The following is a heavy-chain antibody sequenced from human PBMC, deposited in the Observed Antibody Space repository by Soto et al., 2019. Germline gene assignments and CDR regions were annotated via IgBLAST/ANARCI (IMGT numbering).Heavy chain of an antibody. D-gene: IGHD6-6*01. CDR1: GGSISSSSYY. CDR2: IYYSVST. Sequence: QLQLQESGPGLVKPSETLSLTCTVSGGSISSSSYYWGWIRQPPGKGLEWIGSIYYSVSTYYNPSRKSRVTISVDTSKNQFSMKLSSVTAADTAVYYGASARAAPLDYWGQGTLVTVSS. CDR3: ASARAAPLDY. V-gene: IGHV4-39*01. J-gene: IGHJ4*02.